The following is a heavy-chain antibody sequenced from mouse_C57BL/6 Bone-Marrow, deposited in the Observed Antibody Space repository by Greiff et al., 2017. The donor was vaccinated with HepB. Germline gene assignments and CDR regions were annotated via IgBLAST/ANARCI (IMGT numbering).Heavy chain of an antibody. J-gene: IGHJ1*03. CDR2: IDPANGNT. V-gene: IGHV14-3*01. CDR3: ARRGVLLRWYFDV. Sequence: EVKVVESVAELVRPGASVKLSCTASGFNIKNTYMHWVKQRPEQGLEWIGRIDPANGNTKYAPKFQGKATITADTSSNTAYLQLSSLTSEDTAIYYCARRGVLLRWYFDVWGTGTTVTVSS. D-gene: IGHD1-1*01. CDR1: GFNIKNTY.